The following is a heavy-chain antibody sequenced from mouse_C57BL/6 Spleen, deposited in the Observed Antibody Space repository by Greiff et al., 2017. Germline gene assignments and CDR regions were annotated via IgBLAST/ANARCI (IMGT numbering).Heavy chain of an antibody. CDR1: GYSITSGYY. J-gene: IGHJ2*01. D-gene: IGHD1-1*01. V-gene: IGHV3-6*01. Sequence: VQLKQSGPGLVKPSQSLSLTCSVTGYSITSGYYWNWIRQFPGNKLEWMGYISYDGSNNYNPSLKNRISITRDTSKNQFFLKLNSVTTEDTATYYCARDQGLLPDYWGQGTTLTVSS. CDR2: ISYDGSN. CDR3: ARDQGLLPDY.